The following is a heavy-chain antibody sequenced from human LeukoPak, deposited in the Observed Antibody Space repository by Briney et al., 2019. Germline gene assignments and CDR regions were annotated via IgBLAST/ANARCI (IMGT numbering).Heavy chain of an antibody. CDR1: GYTFTSYY. V-gene: IGHV1-2*02. CDR2: INPNSGGT. D-gene: IGHD6-19*01. J-gene: IGHJ4*02. CDR3: ARDAIAVAGLGGY. Sequence: ASVKVSCKASGYTFTSYYMHWVRQAPGQGLEWMGWINPNSGGTNYAQKFQDRVTMTRDTSISTAYMELSSLTFDDTAVYYCARDAIAVAGLGGYWGQGTLVTVSS.